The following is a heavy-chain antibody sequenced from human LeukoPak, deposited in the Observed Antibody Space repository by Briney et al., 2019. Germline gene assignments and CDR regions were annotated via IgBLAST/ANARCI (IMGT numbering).Heavy chain of an antibody. J-gene: IGHJ5*02. CDR2: IYYSGST. CDR3: ARVSSDSSGFNWFDP. CDR1: GGSISSYY. D-gene: IGHD3-22*01. Sequence: SETLSLTCTVSGGSISSYYWSWIRQPPGKGLEWIGYIYYSGSTNNNPSLKSRVTISVDTSKNQFSLKLSSVTAADTAVYYCARVSSDSSGFNWFDPWGQGTLVTVSS. V-gene: IGHV4-59*01.